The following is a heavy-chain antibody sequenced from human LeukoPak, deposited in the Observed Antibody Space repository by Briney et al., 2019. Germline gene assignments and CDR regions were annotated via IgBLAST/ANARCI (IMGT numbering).Heavy chain of an antibody. CDR3: ARDGLYYDILTGYYYYYYMDV. D-gene: IGHD3-9*01. CDR2: ISSSGSTM. J-gene: IGHJ6*03. V-gene: IGHV3-48*03. Sequence: GGSLRLSCAASGFTFSSYEMNWVRPAPGKGLEWVSYISSSGSTMYYADSVKGRFTISRDNAKNSLYLQMNSLRAEDTAVYYCARDGLYYDILTGYYYYYYMDVWGKGTTVTISS. CDR1: GFTFSSYE.